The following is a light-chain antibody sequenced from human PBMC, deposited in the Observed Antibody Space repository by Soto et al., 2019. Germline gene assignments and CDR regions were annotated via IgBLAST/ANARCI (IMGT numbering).Light chain of an antibody. Sequence: DIQMTQSPSTLSGSVGDRVTITCRASQTISSWLAWYQQKPGKAPKLLIYKASTLKSGVPSRFSGSGSGTVFTLTISSLQPDDFATYYCQQYSHLITFGQGTRLEIK. CDR1: QTISSW. V-gene: IGKV1-5*03. CDR2: KAS. CDR3: QQYSHLIT. J-gene: IGKJ5*01.